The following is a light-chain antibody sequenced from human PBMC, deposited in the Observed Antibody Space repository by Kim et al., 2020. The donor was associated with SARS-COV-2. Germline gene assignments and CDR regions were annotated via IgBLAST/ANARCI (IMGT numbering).Light chain of an antibody. J-gene: IGLJ3*02. CDR2: DIT. CDR1: SGAVINSHF. CDR3: LLFYSGVRV. Sequence: PGETVTHPCGSSSGAVINSHFPYWYQQKPGQAPRTLIYDITKKFSWTPDRFSGSLLGDKAALTLSGAQPEDEADYYCLLFYSGVRVFGGGTQLTVL. V-gene: IGLV7-46*01.